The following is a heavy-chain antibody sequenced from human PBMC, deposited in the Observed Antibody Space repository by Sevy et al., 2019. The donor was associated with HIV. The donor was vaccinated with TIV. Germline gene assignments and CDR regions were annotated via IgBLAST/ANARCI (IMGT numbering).Heavy chain of an antibody. D-gene: IGHD2-15*01. Sequence: GGSLRLSCAASGFTFSSYAMSWVRQAPGKGLEWVSAISGSGGCTYYADSVKGRFTISRDNSKNTLYLQMNSLRAEDTAVYYCAKDLGYCSGGSCPNFDYWGQGTLVTVSS. CDR2: ISGSGGCT. V-gene: IGHV3-23*01. CDR1: GFTFSSYA. J-gene: IGHJ4*02. CDR3: AKDLGYCSGGSCPNFDY.